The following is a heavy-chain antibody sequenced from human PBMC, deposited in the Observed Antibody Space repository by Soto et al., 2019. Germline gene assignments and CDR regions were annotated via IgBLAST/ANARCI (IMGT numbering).Heavy chain of an antibody. CDR2: ISSSSSYI. D-gene: IGHD3-9*01. CDR1: GFTFSSYS. Sequence: GGSLRLSCAASGFTFSSYSMNWVRQAPGKGLEWVSSISSSSSYIYYADSVKGRFTISRDNAKNSLYLQMNSLRAEDTAVYYCAKGGYYDILTGYYNYYYYGMDVWGQGTTVTVSS. J-gene: IGHJ6*02. V-gene: IGHV3-21*01. CDR3: AKGGYYDILTGYYNYYYYGMDV.